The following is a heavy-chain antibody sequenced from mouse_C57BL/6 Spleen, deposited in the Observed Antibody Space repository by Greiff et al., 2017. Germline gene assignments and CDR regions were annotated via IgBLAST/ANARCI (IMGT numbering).Heavy chain of an antibody. CDR1: GYTFTSYW. D-gene: IGHD3-3*01. J-gene: IGHJ2*01. Sequence: QVQLQQPGAELVKPGASVKLSCKASGYTFTSYWMQWVKQRPGQGLEWIGEIDPSDSYTNYNQKFKGKATLTVDTSSSTAYMQLSSLTSEDSAVYYCARDIRDGFDYWGQGTTLTVSS. CDR3: ARDIRDGFDY. V-gene: IGHV1-50*01. CDR2: IDPSDSYT.